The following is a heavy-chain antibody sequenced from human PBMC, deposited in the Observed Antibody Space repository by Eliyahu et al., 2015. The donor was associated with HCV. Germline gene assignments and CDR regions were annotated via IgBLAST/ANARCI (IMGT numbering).Heavy chain of an antibody. J-gene: IGHJ5*01. CDR3: AREGDYGDFPPPFDS. D-gene: IGHD4-17*01. CDR1: GGAFTSHS. Sequence: QVQLLQSGAEEKKPGSSVKVSCKASGGAFTSHSINWVRQAPGQGLEWMGKIVPLLGIARYAPNFQARVTITADKSTATAYMEVSGLRSDDTAIYYCAREGDYGDFPPPFDSWGPGTLVTVSS. CDR2: IVPLLGIA. V-gene: IGHV1-69*04.